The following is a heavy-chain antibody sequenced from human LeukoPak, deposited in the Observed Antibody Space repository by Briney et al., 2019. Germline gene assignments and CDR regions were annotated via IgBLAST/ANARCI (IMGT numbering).Heavy chain of an antibody. V-gene: IGHV4-61*08. J-gene: IGHJ3*02. CDR3: AKGYCSGGSCYSAFDI. D-gene: IGHD2-15*01. Sequence: SETLSLTCTVSGGSISSGGYYWSWIRQHPGKGLEWIGYISYSGNTNYNPSLKSRVTISVHTSKNQFSLNVSSVTAADTAVYYCAKGYCSGGSCYSAFDIWGQGTMVTVSS. CDR2: ISYSGNT. CDR1: GGSISSGGYY.